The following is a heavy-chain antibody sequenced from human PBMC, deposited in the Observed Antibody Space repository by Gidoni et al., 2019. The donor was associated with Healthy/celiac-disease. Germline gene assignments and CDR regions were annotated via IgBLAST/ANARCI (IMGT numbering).Heavy chain of an antibody. CDR3: ASSLETHYYDSSGYYYYYYGMDV. CDR2: IYPGDSDT. J-gene: IGHJ6*02. CDR1: GYSFTSYW. Sequence: EVQLVQSGAEVKKPGESLKISCKGSGYSFTSYWIGWVRQMPGKGLEWMGIIYPGDSDTRYSPSFQGQVTISADKSISTAYLQWSSLKASDTAMYYCASSLETHYYDSSGYYYYYYGMDVWGQGTTVTVSS. D-gene: IGHD3-22*01. V-gene: IGHV5-51*01.